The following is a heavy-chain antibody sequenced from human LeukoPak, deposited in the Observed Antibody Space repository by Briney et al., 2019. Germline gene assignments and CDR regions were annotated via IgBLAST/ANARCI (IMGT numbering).Heavy chain of an antibody. V-gene: IGHV3-23*01. Sequence: PGGSLRLSCAASGFTFVNYVMSWVRQAPGKGLEWVSSISDNGGNTYYADSVRGRFTISRDNSKSTLYLQMNSLRAEDTAVYYCAQYCSSSSCYAVVGYWGQGTLVTVSS. CDR1: GFTFVNYV. CDR3: AQYCSSSSCYAVVGY. D-gene: IGHD2-2*01. J-gene: IGHJ4*02. CDR2: ISDNGGNT.